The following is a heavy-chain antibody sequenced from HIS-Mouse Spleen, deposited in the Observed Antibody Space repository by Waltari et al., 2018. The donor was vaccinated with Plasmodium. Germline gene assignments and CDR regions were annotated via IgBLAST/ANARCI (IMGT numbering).Heavy chain of an antibody. CDR2: IYYSGRT. D-gene: IGHD1-7*01. J-gene: IGHJ4*02. CDR1: GGSISSSSYY. V-gene: IGHV4-39*07. CDR3: ARDRITGTSYFDY. Sequence: QLQLQESGPGLVKPSETLSLTCTVSGGSISSSSYYWGWIRQPPGKGLEWIGSIYYSGRTYCNPALKSRVNISVDTSKNQFSLKLSSVTAADTAVYYCARDRITGTSYFDYWGQGTLVTVSS.